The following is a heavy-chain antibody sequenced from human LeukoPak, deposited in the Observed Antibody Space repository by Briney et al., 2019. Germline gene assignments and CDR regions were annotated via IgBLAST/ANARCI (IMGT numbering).Heavy chain of an antibody. CDR2: ISAYNGNT. Sequence: ASVKVSCKASGYTFTSYGISWVQQAPGQGLEWMGWISAYNGNTNYAQKLQGRVTMTTDTSTSTAYLELRSLRSDDTAVFYCARGLRGGLFDYWGQGTLVTVSS. CDR1: GYTFTSYG. D-gene: IGHD3-16*01. V-gene: IGHV1-18*01. J-gene: IGHJ4*02. CDR3: ARGLRGGLFDY.